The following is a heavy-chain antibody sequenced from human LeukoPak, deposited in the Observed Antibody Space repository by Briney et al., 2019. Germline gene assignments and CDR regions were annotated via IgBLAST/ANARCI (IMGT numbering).Heavy chain of an antibody. V-gene: IGHV1-69*13. Sequence: SVKVSCKASGGTFSSYAISWVRQAPGQGLEWMGGIIPFFGTANYAQKFQGRVTITADESTSTAYMELSSLRSEDTAVYYCARFGDLTGIEEGDYWGQGTLVTVSS. CDR2: IIPFFGTA. CDR3: ARFGDLTGIEEGDY. J-gene: IGHJ4*02. D-gene: IGHD7-27*01. CDR1: GGTFSSYA.